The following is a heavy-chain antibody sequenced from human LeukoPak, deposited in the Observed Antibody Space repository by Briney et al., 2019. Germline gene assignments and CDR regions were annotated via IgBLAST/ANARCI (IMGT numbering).Heavy chain of an antibody. CDR3: ARDGDYYGSGSPPDY. V-gene: IGHV4-39*07. J-gene: IGHJ4*02. CDR2: IYYSGST. Sequence: PSETQSLTCTVSGGSISSSSYYWGWIRQPPGKGLEWIGSIYYSGSTYYNPSLKSRVTISVDTSKNQFSLKLSSVTAADTAVYYCARDGDYYGSGSPPDYWGQGTLVTVSS. CDR1: GGSISSSSYY. D-gene: IGHD3-10*01.